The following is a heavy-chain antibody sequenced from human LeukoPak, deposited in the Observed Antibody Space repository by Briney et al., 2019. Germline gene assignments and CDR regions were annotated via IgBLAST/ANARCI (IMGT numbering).Heavy chain of an antibody. Sequence: ASVKVSCKASGYTFTGYYMHWVRQAPGQGLEWMGWINPNSGGTNYAQKFQGRVTMTRDTSISTAYMELSRLRSDDTAVYYCARGLVVGATPGWFDPWGQGTLVTVSS. J-gene: IGHJ5*02. CDR1: GYTFTGYY. CDR3: ARGLVVGATPGWFDP. D-gene: IGHD1-26*01. V-gene: IGHV1-2*02. CDR2: INPNSGGT.